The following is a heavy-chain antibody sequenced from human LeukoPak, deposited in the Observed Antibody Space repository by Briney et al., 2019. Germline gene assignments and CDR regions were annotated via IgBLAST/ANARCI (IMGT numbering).Heavy chain of an antibody. V-gene: IGHV3-23*01. Sequence: GGSLRLSCAASGFTFRSDAMSWVRQAPGKGLEWASGISGSGGTTYYADSVKGRFTISRDNSKNTLYLQMNSLRAEDTAVYYCAKHHCSSTSCYRVFDFWGQGTLVTVSS. J-gene: IGHJ4*02. D-gene: IGHD2-2*02. CDR3: AKHHCSSTSCYRVFDF. CDR2: ISGSGGTT. CDR1: GFTFRSDA.